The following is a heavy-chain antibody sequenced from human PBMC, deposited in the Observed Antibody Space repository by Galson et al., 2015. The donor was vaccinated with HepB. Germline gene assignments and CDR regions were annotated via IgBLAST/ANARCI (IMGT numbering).Heavy chain of an antibody. V-gene: IGHV3-74*01. J-gene: IGHJ6*02. D-gene: IGHD2-15*01. CDR3: ARAQIDIVVVVAATRDYGMDV. Sequence: SLRLSCAASGFTFSSYWMHWVRQAPGKGLVWVSRINSDGSSTSYADSVKGRFTISRDNAKNTLYLQMNSLRAEDTAVYYCARAQIDIVVVVAATRDYGMDVWGQGTTVTVSS. CDR2: INSDGSST. CDR1: GFTFSSYW.